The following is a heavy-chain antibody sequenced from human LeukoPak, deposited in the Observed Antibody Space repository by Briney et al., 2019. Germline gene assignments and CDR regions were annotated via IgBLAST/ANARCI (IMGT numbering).Heavy chain of an antibody. Sequence: ETLSLTCAVYGGSFSGYYWSWVRQAPGKGLEWVSAISGRGGSTYYADSVKGRSTISRDNCRDTLYLQMNSLRAEDTAVYYCAKGYYDYVWGSYYFDYWGQGTLVSVSS. CDR3: AKGYYDYVWGSYYFDY. CDR1: GGSFSGYY. D-gene: IGHD3-16*01. V-gene: IGHV3-23*01. J-gene: IGHJ4*02. CDR2: ISGRGGST.